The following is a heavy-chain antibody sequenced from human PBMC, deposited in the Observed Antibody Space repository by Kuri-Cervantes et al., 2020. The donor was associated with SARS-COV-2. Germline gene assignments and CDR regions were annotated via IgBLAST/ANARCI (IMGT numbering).Heavy chain of an antibody. CDR3: ANELPSYAFDI. CDR2: ISYDGSNK. D-gene: IGHD1-26*01. V-gene: IGHV3-30*18. Sequence: GESLKISCVASGFTFSSYGMHWVRQAPGKGLEWVAVISYDGSNKYYADSVKGRFTISRDNSKNTLYLQMNSLRAEDTAVYYCANELPSYAFDIWGQGTMVTVSS. CDR1: GFTFSSYG. J-gene: IGHJ3*02.